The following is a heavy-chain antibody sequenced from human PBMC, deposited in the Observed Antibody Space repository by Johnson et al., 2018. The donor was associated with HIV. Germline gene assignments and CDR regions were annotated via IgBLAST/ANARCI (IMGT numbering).Heavy chain of an antibody. J-gene: IGHJ3*02. CDR1: GFSFSNYW. D-gene: IGHD2-21*02. CDR2: IKSDGSST. Sequence: VQLVESGGGLVQPGGSLRLSCVVSGFSFSNYWMEWVRQAPGKGLVWVSRIKSDGSSTTYADSVKGRFTISIDNSKNTLYLKMHSLRAEDTALYYCAREPMDCGGDCWGAFDIWGQGTMVTVSS. CDR3: AREPMDCGGDCWGAFDI. V-gene: IGHV3-74*03.